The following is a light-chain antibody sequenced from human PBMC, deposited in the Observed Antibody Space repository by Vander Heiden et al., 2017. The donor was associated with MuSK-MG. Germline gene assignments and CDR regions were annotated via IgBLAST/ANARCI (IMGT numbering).Light chain of an antibody. V-gene: IGKV1-5*01. Sequence: DIQMTQSPSPLSASVGDRVTITCRASQSISNWLAWYQQKPGKAPKLLIYDASSLESGVPSRFSGSGYGTEFTLTISCRQPDDFATYYCQLYNSYLPYTFGEGTKLEIK. CDR1: QSISNW. CDR2: DAS. CDR3: QLYNSYLPYT. J-gene: IGKJ2*01.